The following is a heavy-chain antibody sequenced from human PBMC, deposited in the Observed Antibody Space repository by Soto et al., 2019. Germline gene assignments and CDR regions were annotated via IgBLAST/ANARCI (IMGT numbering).Heavy chain of an antibody. D-gene: IGHD6-6*01. CDR2: ISDGGDLT. CDR1: GFAFSSHP. CDR3: ARRAFGSSRSFDL. Sequence: VQLLESGGDLVHPGGSLRLSCAASGFAFSSHPMSWVRQAPERGLEWVSGISDGGDLTYNADSVKSRFTISRDNSKNILFLQMNSLRAEDTALYYCARRAFGSSRSFDLWGQGTMVTVSS. J-gene: IGHJ3*01. V-gene: IGHV3-23*01.